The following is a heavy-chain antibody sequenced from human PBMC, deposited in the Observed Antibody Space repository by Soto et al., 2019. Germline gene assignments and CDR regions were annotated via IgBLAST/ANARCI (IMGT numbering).Heavy chain of an antibody. CDR1: GFSLSNARMG. CDR2: IFSNDEK. Sequence: QVTLKESGPVLVKPTETLTLTCTVSGFSLSNARMGVSWIRQPPGQALEWLAHIFSNDEKSYSTSLKSRLTIPKDTSKSQVVLTMTNMDPVDTATYSCARIGISTSCYPCWFDPWGQGTLVTVSS. J-gene: IGHJ5*02. V-gene: IGHV2-26*01. CDR3: ARIGISTSCYPCWFDP. D-gene: IGHD2-2*01.